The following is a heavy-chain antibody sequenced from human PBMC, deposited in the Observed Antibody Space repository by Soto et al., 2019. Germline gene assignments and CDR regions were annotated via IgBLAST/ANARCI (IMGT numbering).Heavy chain of an antibody. V-gene: IGHV3-23*01. CDR1: GFTFSSHA. D-gene: IGHD3-9*01. Sequence: GGSLRLSCAASGFTFSSHAMSWVRQAPGKGLEWVSGTSANGGSTYHTDPVKGRFTISRDNAKNTLYLQMNSLRAEDTAVYYCAKAISTSRTLLDYWGQGTPVTVSS. CDR2: TSANGGST. J-gene: IGHJ4*02. CDR3: AKAISTSRTLLDY.